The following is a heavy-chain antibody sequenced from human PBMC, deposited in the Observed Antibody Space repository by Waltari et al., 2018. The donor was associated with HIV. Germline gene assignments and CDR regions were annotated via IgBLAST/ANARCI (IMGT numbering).Heavy chain of an antibody. J-gene: IGHJ5*02. CDR3: AAAVAEGWLDP. D-gene: IGHD6-19*01. CDR1: GLHFPNYD. Sequence: QVQLAQSGGGVVQPGRSLRLSCAASGLHFPNYDMHWVRHAPAKGLELVAAIWYDGTTKYYGDSVKGRFTISIDNSRKTLYLQMNSLRAEDTAVYFCAAAVAEGWLDPWGQGALVTVSS. CDR2: IWYDGTTK. V-gene: IGHV3-33*01.